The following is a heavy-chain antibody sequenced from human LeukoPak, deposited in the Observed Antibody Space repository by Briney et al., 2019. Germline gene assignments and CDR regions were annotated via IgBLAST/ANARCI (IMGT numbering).Heavy chain of an antibody. D-gene: IGHD6-13*01. V-gene: IGHV3-48*03. Sequence: GASLRLSCAASGFTFSSYEMNWVRLAPGKGLEWLSYISGGGSSIYYADSVKGRFTISGDNAKNTLYLQVNSLRAEDTAVYYCATDGSSWYFNYWGQGTLVTVSS. CDR1: GFTFSSYE. J-gene: IGHJ4*02. CDR3: ATDGSSWYFNY. CDR2: ISGGGSSI.